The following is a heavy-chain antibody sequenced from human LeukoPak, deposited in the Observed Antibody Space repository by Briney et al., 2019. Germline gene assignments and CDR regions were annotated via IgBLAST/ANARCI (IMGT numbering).Heavy chain of an antibody. Sequence: GGSLRLSCAASGFTFSNSWMSWVRQAPGKGLEWVATIKPDGSAQYYVDSVKGRFTISRDNAKNSLFLQINSLRAEDTAAYYCANGGTYSSGPWGQGTLVTVSS. D-gene: IGHD3-22*01. CDR2: IKPDGSAQ. CDR1: GFTFSNSW. CDR3: ANGGTYSSGP. J-gene: IGHJ5*02. V-gene: IGHV3-7*01.